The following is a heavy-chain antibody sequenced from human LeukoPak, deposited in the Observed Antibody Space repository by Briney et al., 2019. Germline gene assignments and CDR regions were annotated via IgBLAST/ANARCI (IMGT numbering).Heavy chain of an antibody. CDR1: GYTFTDYD. J-gene: IGHJ3*02. CDR2: TNPNSGKT. CDR3: ARGDFGETNTAFDI. Sequence: ASVKVSCKTSGYTFTDYDIHWVRQAPGHGLEWMGWTNPNSGKTNYAQKLQGRVTFSRNTSLSVAYMELSGLRSEDAAVYFCARGDFGETNTAFDIWGQGTMVAVSS. D-gene: IGHD4-17*01. V-gene: IGHV1-8*03.